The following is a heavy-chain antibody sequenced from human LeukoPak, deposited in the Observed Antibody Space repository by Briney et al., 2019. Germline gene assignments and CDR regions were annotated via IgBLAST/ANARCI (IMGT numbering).Heavy chain of an antibody. CDR2: ISSSSSYI. CDR3: ARDSSGWLYYFDH. J-gene: IGHJ4*02. D-gene: IGHD6-19*01. V-gene: IGHV3-21*01. Sequence: GGSLRLSCAASGFTFSSYSMNWVRQAPGKGLEWVSSISSSSSYIYYADSVKGRFTISRDNAKNSLYLQMNSLRAEDTAVYYCARDSSGWLYYFDHWRQEPLVTVSS. CDR1: GFTFSSYS.